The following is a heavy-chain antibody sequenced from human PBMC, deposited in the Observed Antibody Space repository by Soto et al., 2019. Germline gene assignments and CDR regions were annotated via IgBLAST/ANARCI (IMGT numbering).Heavy chain of an antibody. V-gene: IGHV3-23*01. CDR2: TSSNGEST. D-gene: IGHD2-2*01. Sequence: GSLRLSCTASGFNFGSYARSWVRQAPGKGLEWVSITSSNGESTYHTGATSYADSVRGRFXISRDNSKKTLYLQMSSLRADDTAVYFSTKALYCSSTSCYSGGDSFHVWGQGTMVTVSS. J-gene: IGHJ3*01. CDR3: TKALYCSSTSCYSGGDSFHV. CDR1: GFNFGSYA.